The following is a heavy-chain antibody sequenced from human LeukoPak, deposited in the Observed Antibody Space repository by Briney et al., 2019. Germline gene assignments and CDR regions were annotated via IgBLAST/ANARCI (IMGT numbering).Heavy chain of an antibody. V-gene: IGHV1-24*01. D-gene: IGHD3-16*01. CDR2: FDPEDGET. Sequence: GASVKVSCKVSGYTLTELSMHWVRQAPGKGLEWMGGFDPEDGETIYAQKFQGRVTMTEDTSTDTAYMELSSLRSEDTAVYYCARPAPYDYVSQGYMDVWGKGTTVTVSS. CDR3: ARPAPYDYVSQGYMDV. CDR1: GYTLTELS. J-gene: IGHJ6*04.